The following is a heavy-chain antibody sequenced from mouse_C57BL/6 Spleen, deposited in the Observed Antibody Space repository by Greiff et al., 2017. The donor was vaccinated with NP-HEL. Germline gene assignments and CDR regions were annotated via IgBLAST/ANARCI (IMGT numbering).Heavy chain of an antibody. J-gene: IGHJ3*01. V-gene: IGHV1-15*01. D-gene: IGHD1-1*01. CDR2: IDPETGGT. Sequence: QVQRVESGAELVRPGASVTLSCKASGYTFTDYEMHWVKQTPVHGLEWIGAIDPETGGTAYNQKFKGKAILTADKSSSTAYMELRSLTSEDSAVYYCTRKGYDYGSSYRSYWGQGTLVTVSA. CDR3: TRKGYDYGSSYRSY. CDR1: GYTFTDYE.